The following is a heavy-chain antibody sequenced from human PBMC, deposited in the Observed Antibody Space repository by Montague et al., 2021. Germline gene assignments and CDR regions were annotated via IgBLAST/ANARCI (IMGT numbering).Heavy chain of an antibody. V-gene: IGHV4-59*03. CDR2: LYDSGDT. CDR1: SGSISSFY. Sequence: SETLSLTCIVSSGSISSFYWAWIRQLPGKALEWIGYLYDSGDTNYNPSLHSRLTFSLDTSRNQFFLRLTSVTAADTAVYYCARRGRSMGLYHFDYWGQGTLVTVSS. D-gene: IGHD2-8*01. J-gene: IGHJ4*02. CDR3: ARRGRSMGLYHFDY.